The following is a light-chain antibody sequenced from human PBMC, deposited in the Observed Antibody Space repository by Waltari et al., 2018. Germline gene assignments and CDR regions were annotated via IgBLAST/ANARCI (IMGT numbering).Light chain of an antibody. CDR2: GAS. J-gene: IGKJ2*01. V-gene: IGKV3-20*01. Sequence: EIVLTQSPGTLSLSPGERATLPCRASQSVSSSYLAWYQQKPGQAPRRLIYGASSRATGIPDRFSGSGSGTDFTLTISRLEPEDFAVYYCQQYNTWPPYTFGQGTKLEIK. CDR3: QQYNTWPPYT. CDR1: QSVSSSY.